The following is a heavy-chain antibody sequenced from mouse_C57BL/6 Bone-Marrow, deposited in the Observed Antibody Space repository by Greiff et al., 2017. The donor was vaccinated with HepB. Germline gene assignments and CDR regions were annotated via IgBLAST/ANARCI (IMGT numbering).Heavy chain of an antibody. CDR1: GYTFTSYW. CDR3: ARDFFMDY. J-gene: IGHJ4*01. CDR2: INPSSGYT. Sequence: VQLQQSGAELAKPGASVKLSCKASGYTFTSYWMHWVKQRPGQGLEWIGDINPSSGYTKYNQKFKDKATVTAAKSSSTAYMQLSSLTYEDSAVYYCARDFFMDYWGQGTSVTVSS. V-gene: IGHV1-7*01.